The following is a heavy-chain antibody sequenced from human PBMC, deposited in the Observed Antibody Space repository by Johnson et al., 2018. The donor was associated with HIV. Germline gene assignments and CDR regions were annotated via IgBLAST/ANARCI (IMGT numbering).Heavy chain of an antibody. Sequence: QVQLVESGGGVVQPGRSLRLSCAASGFTFSSYAMHWVRQAPGKGLEWVAVISYDGSNKYYADSVKGRFTISRDNSKNTLYLQMKSLRAEDQSVYYCARDLLIAYCGGDFWDAFDIWGQGTMVTVSS. CDR1: GFTFSSYA. CDR2: ISYDGSNK. J-gene: IGHJ3*02. CDR3: ARDLLIAYCGGDFWDAFDI. D-gene: IGHD2-21*02. V-gene: IGHV3-30-3*01.